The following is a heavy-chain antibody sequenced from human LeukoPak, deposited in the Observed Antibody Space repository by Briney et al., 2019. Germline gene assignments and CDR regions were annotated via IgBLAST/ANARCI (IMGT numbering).Heavy chain of an antibody. Sequence: ASVTVSCKASGGTFSSYAISWVRQAPGQGLEWMGGIIPIFGTANYAQKFQVRVTITADESTSTAYMELSSLRSEDTAVYYCARRSQSGSYYYFDYWGQGTLVTVSS. J-gene: IGHJ4*02. CDR1: GGTFSSYA. CDR2: IIPIFGTA. CDR3: ARRSQSGSYYYFDY. D-gene: IGHD1-26*01. V-gene: IGHV1-69*01.